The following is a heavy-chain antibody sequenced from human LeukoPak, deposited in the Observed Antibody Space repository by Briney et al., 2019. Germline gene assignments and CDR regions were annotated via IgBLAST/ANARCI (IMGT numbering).Heavy chain of an antibody. V-gene: IGHV3-23*01. CDR1: GFTFSSYA. Sequence: GGSLRLSCAASGFTFSSYAMSWVRQAPGKGLEWVSAISGRGGSTYYADSVKGRFTISRDNSKNTLYLQMNSLRAEDTAVYYCAKEHYGSGSYYPNYFDYWGQGTLVTVSS. CDR2: ISGRGGST. J-gene: IGHJ4*02. CDR3: AKEHYGSGSYYPNYFDY. D-gene: IGHD3-10*01.